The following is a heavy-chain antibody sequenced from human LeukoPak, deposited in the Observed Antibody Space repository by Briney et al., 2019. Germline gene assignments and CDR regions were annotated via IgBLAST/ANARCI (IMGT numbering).Heavy chain of an antibody. D-gene: IGHD3-10*01. CDR2: ISDSGGRT. CDR1: GFTLSNYA. V-gene: IGHV3-23*01. J-gene: IGHJ4*02. CDR3: AKVMGSNMVRGYADY. Sequence: PGGSLRLSCAASGFTLSNYAMTWVRQAPGKGLEWVSSISDSGGRTYYAESVKGRFTISRDSSKNTLYLQMNSLRAEDTAVYYRAKVMGSNMVRGYADYWGQGTQVTVSS.